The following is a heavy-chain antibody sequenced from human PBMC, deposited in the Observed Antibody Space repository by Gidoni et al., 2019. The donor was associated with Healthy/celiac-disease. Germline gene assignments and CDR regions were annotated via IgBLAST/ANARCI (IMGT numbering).Heavy chain of an antibody. CDR2: ISSSSSYI. D-gene: IGHD6-25*01. CDR3: ARVSGLGRARDIPDY. CDR1: GFTFSNYS. J-gene: IGHJ4*02. V-gene: IGHV3-21*01. Sequence: EVQLVESGGGLVKPGGSLRLSCAASGFTFSNYSMNWVRQAPGKGLDGVSSISSSSSYIYYADAVKGRFTISRDNAKNSLYLQMNSLRAEDTAVYYCARVSGLGRARDIPDYWGQGTLVTVSS.